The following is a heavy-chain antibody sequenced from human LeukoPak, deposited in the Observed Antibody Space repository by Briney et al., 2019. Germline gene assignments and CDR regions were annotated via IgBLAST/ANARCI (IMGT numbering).Heavy chain of an antibody. D-gene: IGHD6-19*01. J-gene: IGHJ4*02. CDR3: ARGPIAVAGKVFDY. V-gene: IGHV4-4*07. Sequence: SETLSLTCTVSGGAISSYYWSWIRQPAGKGLEWIGRIYSSGSTNYNTSLKSRVTMSVDTSKNQFSLKLSSVTAADTAVYYCARGPIAVAGKVFDYWGQGTLVTVSS. CDR2: IYSSGST. CDR1: GGAISSYY.